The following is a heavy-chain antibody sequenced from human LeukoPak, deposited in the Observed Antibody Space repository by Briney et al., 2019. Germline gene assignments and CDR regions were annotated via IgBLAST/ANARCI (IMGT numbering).Heavy chain of an antibody. CDR1: GFTFCSYD. V-gene: IGHV3-13*01. D-gene: IGHD2-2*01. J-gene: IGHJ6*03. Sequence: GGSLRLSCAASGFTFCSYDMHWVRQATGKGLEWVSAIGTAGDTYYPGSVKGRFTISRENAKNCLYLQMNSLRDGDTAVYYCARGGCSSTSCYAPGAYYYYMDVWGKGTTVTVSS. CDR2: IGTAGDT. CDR3: ARGGCSSTSCYAPGAYYYYMDV.